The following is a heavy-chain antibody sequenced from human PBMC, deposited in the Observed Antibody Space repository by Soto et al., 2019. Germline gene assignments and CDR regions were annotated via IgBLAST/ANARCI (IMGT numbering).Heavy chain of an antibody. J-gene: IGHJ4*02. Sequence: GGSLRLSCTASGFTFSSFGMAWVRQAPGKGLEWVSAISGSGDSSYYADSVKGRFTISRDNPNNTLYLQMNSLRAEDTAVYYCAKVGIGMFSHKHHFEHWGQGTQVTVYS. CDR3: AKVGIGMFSHKHHFEH. CDR1: GFTFSSFG. V-gene: IGHV3-23*01. D-gene: IGHD2-2*03. CDR2: ISGSGDSS.